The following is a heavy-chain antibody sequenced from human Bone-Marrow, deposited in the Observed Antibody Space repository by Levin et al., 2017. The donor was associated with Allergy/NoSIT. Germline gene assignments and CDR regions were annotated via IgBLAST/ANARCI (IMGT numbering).Heavy chain of an antibody. CDR1: GFSSSSYA. CDR3: ASSGYCSGGNCLPDDYFFDY. D-gene: IGHD2-15*01. J-gene: IGHJ4*02. CDR2: ISGSGTKT. V-gene: IGHV3-23*01. Sequence: PGGSLRLSCAASGFSSSSYALRWVRQAPGKGLEWVSDISGSGTKTDYADSVKGRFTISRDNSKNTVYLQMNTLRAEDTAVYYCASSGYCSGGNCLPDDYFFDYWGQGTPVTVSS.